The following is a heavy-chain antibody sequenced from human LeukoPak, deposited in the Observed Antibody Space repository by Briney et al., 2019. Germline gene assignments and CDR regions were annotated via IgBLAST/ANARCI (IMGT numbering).Heavy chain of an antibody. V-gene: IGHV4-31*01. CDR1: GGSISSGGYY. D-gene: IGHD6-13*01. CDR3: ARWYSSSWYYFDY. J-gene: IGHJ4*02. Sequence: SETLSLTCTVSGGSISSGGYYWSWIRQHPGKGLEWIGYIYYSGSTYYNPSLKSQVTISVDTSKNQFSLKLSSVTAADTAVYYCARWYSSSWYYFDYWGQGTLVTVSS. CDR2: IYYSGST.